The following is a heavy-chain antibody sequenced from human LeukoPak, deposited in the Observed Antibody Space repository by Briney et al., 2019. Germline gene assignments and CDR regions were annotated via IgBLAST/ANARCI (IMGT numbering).Heavy chain of an antibody. CDR1: GFTFSSYA. D-gene: IGHD3-22*01. Sequence: PGGSLRLSCAASGFTFSSYAMSWVRQAPGKGLEWVSAISGSGGNTYYADSVKGRFTISRDNSKNTLYLQMNSLRAEDTAVYYCAKDNFEYYDSFDYWGQGTLVTVSS. J-gene: IGHJ4*02. CDR3: AKDNFEYYDSFDY. V-gene: IGHV3-23*01. CDR2: ISGSGGNT.